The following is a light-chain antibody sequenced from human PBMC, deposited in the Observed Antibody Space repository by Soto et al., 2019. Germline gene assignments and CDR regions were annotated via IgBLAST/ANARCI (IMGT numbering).Light chain of an antibody. Sequence: QSVLMQPPSVSAAPGQTVTISCSGSHSNIGNNFVSWYQHLPGTAPKLLIYDNNKRPSGIPDRFSGSKSDTSATLAISGLQTGDEAEYYCGTWDYSLTAVVFGGGTKLTVL. CDR1: HSNIGNNF. J-gene: IGLJ2*01. V-gene: IGLV1-51*01. CDR3: GTWDYSLTAVV. CDR2: DNN.